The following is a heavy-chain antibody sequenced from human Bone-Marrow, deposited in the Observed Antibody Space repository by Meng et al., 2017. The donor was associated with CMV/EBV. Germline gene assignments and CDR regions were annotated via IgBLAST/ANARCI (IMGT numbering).Heavy chain of an antibody. J-gene: IGHJ4*02. CDR2: VNPNSGNT. CDR3: ARAATIFGVVITPPRY. Sequence: ASVKVSCKASGYTFTSYDINWVRQATGQGLEWMGWVNPNSGNTGYAQKFQGRVTMTRNTSISTAYMELSSLRSEDTAVYYCARAATIFGVVITPPRYWGQGTLVTVSS. V-gene: IGHV1-8*01. CDR1: GYTFTSYD. D-gene: IGHD3-3*01.